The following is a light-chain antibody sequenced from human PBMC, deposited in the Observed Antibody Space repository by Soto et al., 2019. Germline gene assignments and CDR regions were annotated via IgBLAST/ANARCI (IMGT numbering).Light chain of an antibody. CDR2: AAS. CDR1: QSISSY. V-gene: IGKV1-39*01. Sequence: DIQMTQSPSSLSASVGDRVTITCRASQSISSYLNWYQQKPGKAPKLLIYAASSLQRGVPSRFSGSGSGTDFTLTISSLQPEDFATYYCQQSYSTLTWTFGQGTKVAIK. CDR3: QQSYSTLTWT. J-gene: IGKJ1*01.